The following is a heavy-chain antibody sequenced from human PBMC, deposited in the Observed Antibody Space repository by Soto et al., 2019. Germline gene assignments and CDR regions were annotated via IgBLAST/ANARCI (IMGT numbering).Heavy chain of an antibody. CDR2: INHSGST. J-gene: IGHJ6*03. D-gene: IGHD3-10*01. CDR3: ARGRRITMVRGSYYYMDV. V-gene: IGHV4-34*01. Sequence: PSETLSLTCAVYGGSFSGYYWSWIRQPPGKGLEWIGEINHSGSTNYNPSLKSRVTISVDTSKNQFSLKLSSVTAADTAVYYCARGRRITMVRGSYYYMDVWGKGTTVTSP. CDR1: GGSFSGYY.